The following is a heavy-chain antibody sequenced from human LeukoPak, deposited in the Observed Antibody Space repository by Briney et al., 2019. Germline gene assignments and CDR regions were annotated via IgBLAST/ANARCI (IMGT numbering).Heavy chain of an antibody. CDR2: MKEDGSDE. D-gene: IGHD3-16*01. CDR1: GFSFSDST. Sequence: PGGSLRLSCVASGFSFSDSTMSWVRQAAGKGLEWVAKMKEDGSDENYVDSVKGRFTISRDNARNSLQLQMKSLRADDTAVYFCARGGAGGGYFPTWGQGILVIVSS. V-gene: IGHV3-7*03. J-gene: IGHJ1*01. CDR3: ARGGAGGGYFPT.